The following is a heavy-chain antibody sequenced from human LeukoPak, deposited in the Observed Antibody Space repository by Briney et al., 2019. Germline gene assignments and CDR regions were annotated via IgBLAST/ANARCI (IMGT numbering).Heavy chain of an antibody. CDR1: GGSCNDYY. D-gene: IGHD5-24*01. Sequence: SETLSLTCAVYGGSCNDYYCSWIRQPPGKRLEWIGEIHPYGIFYYNSSLMSRVTISIDTSKSQFSLRLTSVTAADTAFYYCARGRDRSKAGDHWGQGSLVTVSS. CDR2: IHPYGIF. CDR3: ARGRDRSKAGDH. V-gene: IGHV4-34*01. J-gene: IGHJ4*02.